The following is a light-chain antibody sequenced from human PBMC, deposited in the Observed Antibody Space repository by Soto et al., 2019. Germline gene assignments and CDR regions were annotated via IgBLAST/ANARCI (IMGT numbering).Light chain of an antibody. J-gene: IGKJ3*01. Sequence: EIVLPHSPGPLSLSPGERATLSCRASQSVSSSYLAWYQQKPGQAPRLLIYGASSRATGIPDRFSGSGSGTDFALTISRLEPEDFAVYYCQQYGSSLFGAGTKVDIK. CDR3: QQYGSSL. CDR1: QSVSSSY. V-gene: IGKV3-20*01. CDR2: GAS.